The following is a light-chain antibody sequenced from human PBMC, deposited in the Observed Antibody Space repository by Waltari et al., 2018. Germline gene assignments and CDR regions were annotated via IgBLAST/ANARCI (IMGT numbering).Light chain of an antibody. CDR2: DAS. CDR1: QSVDNY. Sequence: ETVLTQSPATLSLSPGERATLSCRASQSVDNYLAWYQQKPGQAPRRLIYDASNRATGIPARFRGSGSGTDFTLTISSLEPEDFAVYYCQQRKIWPPLTFGGGTKVE. V-gene: IGKV3-11*01. J-gene: IGKJ4*01. CDR3: QQRKIWPPLT.